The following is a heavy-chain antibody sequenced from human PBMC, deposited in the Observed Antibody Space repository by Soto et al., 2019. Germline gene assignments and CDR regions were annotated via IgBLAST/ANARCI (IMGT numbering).Heavy chain of an antibody. CDR2: IWYDGSNK. CDR3: ARARIRLTGPFDP. V-gene: IGHV3-33*01. J-gene: IGHJ5*02. D-gene: IGHD2-15*01. Sequence: GGSLRLSCAASGFTFSSYGMHWVRQAPGKGLEWVAVIWYDGSNKYYADSVKGRFTISRDNSKNTLYLQMNSLRAEDTAVYYCARARIRLTGPFDPWGQGTLVTVSS. CDR1: GFTFSSYG.